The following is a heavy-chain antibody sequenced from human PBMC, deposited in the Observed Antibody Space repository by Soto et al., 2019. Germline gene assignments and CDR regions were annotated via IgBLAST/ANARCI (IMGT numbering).Heavy chain of an antibody. V-gene: IGHV3-74*01. CDR1: GFTFSSYW. D-gene: IGHD6-19*01. Sequence: GVSRRLSCSASGFTFSSYWMHWVRQAPGKWLGWVSRINSDGSSTSYADSVKGRFTISRDNAKNTLYLQMNSLRAEDTDVYYCARVLAVAYDDSSYGMEVWGQGPTVTVSS. J-gene: IGHJ6*02. CDR2: INSDGSST. CDR3: ARVLAVAYDDSSYGMEV.